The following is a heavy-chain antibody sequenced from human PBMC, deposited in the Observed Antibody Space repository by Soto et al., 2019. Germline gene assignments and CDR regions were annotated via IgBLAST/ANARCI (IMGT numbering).Heavy chain of an antibody. J-gene: IGHJ3*01. V-gene: IGHV4-59*08. CDR1: GGSISGYY. CDR3: ASLNFDILTGYYAFDL. D-gene: IGHD3-9*01. Sequence: PLEILSLTCTVSGGSISGYYWSWIRQSPGKGLEYIGYISYSGSTNYNPSLKSRVTTSLDTSKHQFSLKLSSVTAADTAVYYCASLNFDILTGYYAFDLWGQGTMVTVSS. CDR2: ISYSGST.